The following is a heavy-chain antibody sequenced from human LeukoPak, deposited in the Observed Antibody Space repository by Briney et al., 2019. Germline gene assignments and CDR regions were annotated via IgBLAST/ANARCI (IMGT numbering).Heavy chain of an antibody. Sequence: SETLSLTCTVSGGSISSGSYYWSWIRQPAGKGLEWIGRIYTSGSTNYNPSLKSRVTISVDTSKNQFSLKLSSVTAADTAGYYCARDLYYYGSETLFDYWGQGTLVTVSS. D-gene: IGHD3-10*01. V-gene: IGHV4-61*02. CDR3: ARDLYYYGSETLFDY. J-gene: IGHJ4*02. CDR2: IYTSGST. CDR1: GGSISSGSYY.